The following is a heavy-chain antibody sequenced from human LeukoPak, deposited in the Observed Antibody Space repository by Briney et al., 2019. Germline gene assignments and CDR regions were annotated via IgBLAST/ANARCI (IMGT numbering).Heavy chain of an antibody. CDR2: IYTSGST. CDR1: GGSISSGSYY. J-gene: IGHJ4*02. Sequence: PSETLSLTCTVSGGSISSGSYYWSWIRQPAGKGLEWIGRIYTSGSTNYNPSLKSRVTISVDTSKNQFSLKLSSVTAADTAVYYCARAPGRAPPKYYFDYWGQGTLVTVSS. CDR3: ARAPGRAPPKYYFDY. V-gene: IGHV4-61*02.